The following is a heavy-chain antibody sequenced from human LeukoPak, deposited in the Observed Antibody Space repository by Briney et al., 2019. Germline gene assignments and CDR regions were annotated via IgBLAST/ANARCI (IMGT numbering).Heavy chain of an antibody. J-gene: IGHJ4*02. Sequence: PGGSLRLSCAVSGFTFSSYWMSWVRQAPGKGLEWVANIKQDGSEKYYVDSVKGRFTISRDNAKNSLYLQMSSLRAEDTAVYYCARVGYYDFWSGYYWGQGTLVTVSS. V-gene: IGHV3-7*01. CDR2: IKQDGSEK. D-gene: IGHD3-3*01. CDR3: ARVGYYDFWSGYY. CDR1: GFTFSSYW.